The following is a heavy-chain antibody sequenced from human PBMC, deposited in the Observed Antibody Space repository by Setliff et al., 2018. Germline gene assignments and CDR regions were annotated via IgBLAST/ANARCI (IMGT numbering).Heavy chain of an antibody. CDR1: GGSFTGTTYY. Sequence: PSETLSLTCTVSGGSFTGTTYYWSWIRQPPGEGLEWIGYIYSSGNIKYNPSLKSRVTISLDTSKNQFSLKLSSVTAADTAVYYCARDGPHCVTSSCPGAWFDPWGQGILVTAPQ. J-gene: IGHJ5*02. V-gene: IGHV4-61*01. CDR3: ARDGPHCVTSSCPGAWFDP. CDR2: IYSSGNI. D-gene: IGHD2-2*01.